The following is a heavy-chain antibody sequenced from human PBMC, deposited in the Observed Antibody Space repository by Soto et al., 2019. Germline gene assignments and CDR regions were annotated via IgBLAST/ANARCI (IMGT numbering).Heavy chain of an antibody. CDR1: GYTFSDYF. CDR2: INPSGGAT. D-gene: IGHD5-12*01. CDR3: ALGRQKWRRNDAFDI. J-gene: IGHJ3*02. V-gene: IGHV1-46*01. Sequence: ASVKVSCKASGYTFSDYFMHWVRQAPGQGLEWVGLINPSGGATSYPQKFQGSVSLTVDTSTSTFYMELRSLRSDDTAVSYCALGRQKWRRNDAFDIWGQGTLVTVSS.